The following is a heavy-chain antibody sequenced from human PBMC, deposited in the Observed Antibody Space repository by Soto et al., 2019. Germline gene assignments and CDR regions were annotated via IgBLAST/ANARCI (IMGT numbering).Heavy chain of an antibody. Sequence: PSETLSLTCSVSGSSISGYYWSWIRQPPGKGLEWIGYIYDSGIIKYNPSLKSPVTISKDTSKSQFSLKLSSVTAADTAVYYCARSPRLGIGSFDYWGQGTLVTVP. V-gene: IGHV4-59*01. CDR2: IYDSGII. D-gene: IGHD7-27*01. CDR3: ARSPRLGIGSFDY. J-gene: IGHJ4*02. CDR1: GSSISGYY.